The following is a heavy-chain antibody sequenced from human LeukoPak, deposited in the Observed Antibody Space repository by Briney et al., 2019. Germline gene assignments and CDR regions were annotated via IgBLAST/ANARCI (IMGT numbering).Heavy chain of an antibody. CDR3: AREKPDYYDSSGYYLGPDY. Sequence: SVKVSCKASGGTFSSYAISWVRQAPGQGLEWMGRIIPIFGTANYAQKFQGRVTITTDESTSTAYMELRSLRSEDTAVYYCAREKPDYYDSSGYYLGPDYWGQGTLVTVSS. J-gene: IGHJ4*02. CDR1: GGTFSSYA. CDR2: IIPIFGTA. D-gene: IGHD3-22*01. V-gene: IGHV1-69*05.